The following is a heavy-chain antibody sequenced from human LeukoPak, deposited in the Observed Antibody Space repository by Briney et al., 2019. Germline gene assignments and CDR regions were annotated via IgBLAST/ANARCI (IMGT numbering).Heavy chain of an antibody. CDR2: IYPGDSDS. J-gene: IGHJ4*02. D-gene: IGHD6-13*01. CDR1: GYSFTNYW. CDR3: ARLSVIAADGTHYFDY. Sequence: GESLKISCKGSGYSFTNYWIGGVRQMPGKGLEWMGIIYPGDSDSRNSPSFQAQVSISADKSINTAYLQWSSLKASDTAMYYCARLSVIAADGTHYFDYWGQGTLVTVSS. V-gene: IGHV5-51*01.